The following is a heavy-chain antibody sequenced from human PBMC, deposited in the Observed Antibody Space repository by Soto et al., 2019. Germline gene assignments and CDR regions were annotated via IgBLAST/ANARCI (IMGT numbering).Heavy chain of an antibody. D-gene: IGHD5-12*01. J-gene: IGHJ4*02. CDR3: ARSIVATIVDY. CDR1: CCSISSGDYY. V-gene: IGHV4-30-4*02. CDR2: IYYSGIT. Sequence: SDTLCLTCTVSCCSISSGDYYWCCIRQPPGKGLEWIAYIYYSGITYYNPSLKSRVTISVDTSKNQFSLKLSSVTAADTAVSYCARSIVATIVDYWGQGTLVTVSS.